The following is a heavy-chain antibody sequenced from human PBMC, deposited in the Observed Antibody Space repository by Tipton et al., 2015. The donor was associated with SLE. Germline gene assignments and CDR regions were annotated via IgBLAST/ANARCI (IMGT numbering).Heavy chain of an antibody. V-gene: IGHV3-23*01. CDR1: GFPFSSYA. D-gene: IGHD3-10*01. CDR2: ISGSGGST. Sequence: SLRLSCAASGFPFSSYAMSWVRQGPGKGLEWVSGISGSGGSTDYAESVKGRFTISRDNAKNSLYLQMNSLNAEDTAVYYCARHRVTMASDTFDLWGQGTMVTVSS. J-gene: IGHJ3*01. CDR3: ARHRVTMASDTFDL.